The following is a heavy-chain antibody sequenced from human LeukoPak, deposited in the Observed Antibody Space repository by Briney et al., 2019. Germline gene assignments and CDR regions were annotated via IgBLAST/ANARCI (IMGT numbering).Heavy chain of an antibody. CDR2: ISGSGGST. D-gene: IGHD3-22*01. Sequence: GGSLRLSCAASGFTFSSYAMSWVRQAPGKGLELVSAISGSGGSTYYSDSVKGRFTISRDNSKNTLYLQMNSLRAEDTAVYYCAKSDSSGYAEQWGQGTMVTVSS. CDR3: AKSDSSGYAEQ. V-gene: IGHV3-23*01. CDR1: GFTFSSYA. J-gene: IGHJ1*01.